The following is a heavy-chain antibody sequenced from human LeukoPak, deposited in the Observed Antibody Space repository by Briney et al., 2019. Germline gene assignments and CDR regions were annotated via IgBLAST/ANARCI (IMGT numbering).Heavy chain of an antibody. CDR3: AKQLGYCSDGSCYFPY. D-gene: IGHD2-15*01. CDR1: GFTFSSSA. J-gene: IGHJ4*02. Sequence: GGSLRLSCAASGFTFSSSAMSWVRQAPGKGLEWVSAISNNGGYTYYADSVQGRFTISIDNSKSTLCLQRNSLRAEDTPVYYCAKQLGYCSDGSCYFPYWGQGTLVTVSS. CDR2: ISNNGGYT. V-gene: IGHV3-23*01.